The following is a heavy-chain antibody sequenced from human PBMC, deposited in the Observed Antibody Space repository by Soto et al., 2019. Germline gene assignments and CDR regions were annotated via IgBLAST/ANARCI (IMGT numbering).Heavy chain of an antibody. D-gene: IGHD6-13*01. V-gene: IGHV3-23*01. CDR1: EFTFSNYA. CDR2: ISDNGGTT. Sequence: PGGSLRLSCAASEFTFSNYAMSWVRQAPGKGLEWVSSISDNGGTTYYADSVKGRFTISRDNSKNTLYLQMNSLRAEDTAVYYCAKAPQQLIVYFDYWGQGTKVTVPS. CDR3: AKAPQQLIVYFDY. J-gene: IGHJ4*02.